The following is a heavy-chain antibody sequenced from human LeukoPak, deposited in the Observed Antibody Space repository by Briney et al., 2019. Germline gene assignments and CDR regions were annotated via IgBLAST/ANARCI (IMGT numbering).Heavy chain of an antibody. J-gene: IGHJ5*02. D-gene: IGHD1-7*01. CDR3: ARDPLLTGTTGFAP. CDR2: IYYSGST. CDR1: GGSISSYY. V-gene: IGHV4-59*01. Sequence: SETLSLTCTVSGGSISSYYWSWIRQPPGKGLGWIGYIYYSGSTNYNPSLKSRVTISVDTSKNQFSLKLSSVTAADTAVYYCARDPLLTGTTGFAPWGQGTLVTVSS.